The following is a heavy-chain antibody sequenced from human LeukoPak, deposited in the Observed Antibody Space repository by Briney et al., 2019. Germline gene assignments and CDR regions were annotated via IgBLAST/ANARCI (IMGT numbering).Heavy chain of an antibody. CDR1: GFTFTRSS. CDR3: AAVPVYDSSAYIRSYYYYGMDV. CDR2: IDYCSGNT. V-gene: IGHV1-58*02. J-gene: IGHJ6*02. D-gene: IGHD3-22*01. Sequence: SVKVSCKASGFTFTRSSMQWVRQARGKRLEWMGWIDYCSGNTNYAQKFQERVTITRHMSTRTAYMELSSLRAEDTTVYYCAAVPVYDSSAYIRSYYYYGMDVWGQGTTVTVSS.